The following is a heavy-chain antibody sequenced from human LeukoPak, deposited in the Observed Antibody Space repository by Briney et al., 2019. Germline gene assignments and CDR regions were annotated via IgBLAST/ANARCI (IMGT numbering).Heavy chain of an antibody. CDR1: GGSISSYY. CDR3: ASSPAAGTPFDY. V-gene: IGHV4-59*01. CDR2: IYYSGST. D-gene: IGHD6-13*01. J-gene: IGHJ4*02. Sequence: SETLSLTCTVSGGSISSYYWSWIRQPPGKGLEWIGYIYYSGSTNYSPSLKSRVTISVDTSKNQFSLKLSSVTAADTAVYYCASSPAAGTPFDYWGQGTLVTVSS.